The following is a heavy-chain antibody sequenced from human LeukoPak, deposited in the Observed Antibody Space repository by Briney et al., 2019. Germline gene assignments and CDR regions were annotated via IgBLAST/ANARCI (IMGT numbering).Heavy chain of an antibody. CDR1: GFTFSSYG. D-gene: IGHD6-13*01. CDR2: ISYDGSNK. CDR3: ARAEGGYSSIWGYFQH. J-gene: IGHJ1*01. V-gene: IGHV3-30*03. Sequence: GGYLRLSCAASGFTFSSYGMHWVRQAPGKRLEWVAVISYDGSNKYYADSVKGRFTISRDNSKNTLYLQMNSLRAEDTAVYYCARAEGGYSSIWGYFQHWGQGTPVTVSS.